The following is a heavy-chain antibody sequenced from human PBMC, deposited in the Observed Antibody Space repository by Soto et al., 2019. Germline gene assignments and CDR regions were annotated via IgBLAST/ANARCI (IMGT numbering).Heavy chain of an antibody. CDR2: IYYSGST. D-gene: IGHD5-18*01. Sequence: APETLRLTCTVSAGSLSRYYWSVIRQPPGKGLEWIGYIYYSGSTNYNPSLKSRVTISVDTSKNQFSLKLSSVTAADTAVYYCARDRWIQPGRYYGMYVWGQGTTVIV. CDR1: AGSLSRYY. J-gene: IGHJ6*02. V-gene: IGHV4-59*01. CDR3: ARDRWIQPGRYYGMYV.